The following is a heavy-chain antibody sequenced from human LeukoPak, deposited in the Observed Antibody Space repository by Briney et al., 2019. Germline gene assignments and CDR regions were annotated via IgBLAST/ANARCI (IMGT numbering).Heavy chain of an antibody. V-gene: IGHV3-9*03. CDR1: GFTFDDYA. CDR3: AKDMRRGGYYDFWSGYSPFDY. J-gene: IGHJ4*02. CDR2: ISWNSGSI. Sequence: GGSLRLSCAASGFTFDDYAMHWVRQAPGKGLEWVSGISWNSGSIGYADSVKGRFTISRDNAKNSLYLQMNSLRAEDMALHYCAKDMRRGGYYDFWSGYSPFDYWGQGTLVTVSS. D-gene: IGHD3-3*01.